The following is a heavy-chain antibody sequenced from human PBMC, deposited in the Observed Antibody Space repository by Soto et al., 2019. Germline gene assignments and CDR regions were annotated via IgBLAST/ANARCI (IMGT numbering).Heavy chain of an antibody. CDR1: GGSITSTSYY. D-gene: IGHD3-9*01. CDR2: ISYSGST. J-gene: IGHJ5*02. Sequence: PSETLSLTCTVSGGSITSTSYYWGWIRQPPGKGLEWVGSISYSGSTYYNPSLKSRVTISVDTSKNQFSLKLSSVTAADTALYYCARARYCDWLALEYNWFDPWGQGTLVTVSS. V-gene: IGHV4-39*01. CDR3: ARARYCDWLALEYNWFDP.